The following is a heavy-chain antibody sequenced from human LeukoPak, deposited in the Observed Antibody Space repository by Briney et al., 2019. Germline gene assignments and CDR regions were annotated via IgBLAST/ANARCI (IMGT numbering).Heavy chain of an antibody. CDR3: AREGDGYNTDY. CDR1: GFTFSSYW. J-gene: IGHJ4*02. V-gene: IGHV3-74*01. D-gene: IGHD5-24*01. Sequence: GGSLRLSCAASGFTFSSYWMHWVRQAPGKGLVWVSRIYSDGSSTSYADSVKGRFTISRDNAKNTLYLQMNSLRAEYTAVYYCAREGDGYNTDYWGQGTLVTVSS. CDR2: IYSDGSST.